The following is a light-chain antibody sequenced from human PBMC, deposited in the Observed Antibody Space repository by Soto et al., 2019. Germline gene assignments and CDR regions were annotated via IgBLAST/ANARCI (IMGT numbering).Light chain of an antibody. J-gene: IGKJ1*01. CDR2: DAS. CDR3: QQYNSFQA. CDR1: QSISSW. V-gene: IGKV1-5*01. Sequence: DIQMTQSPSTLSASLWDIVTITCRASQSISSWLAWYQQKPGKAPKLLIYDASSLESGVPSRFSGSGSGTEFTLTISSLQPDDFATYYCQQYNSFQAFGQGTKVDIK.